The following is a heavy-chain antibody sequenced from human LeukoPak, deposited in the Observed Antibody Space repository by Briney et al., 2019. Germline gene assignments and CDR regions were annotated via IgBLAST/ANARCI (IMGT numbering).Heavy chain of an antibody. J-gene: IGHJ6*03. Sequence: ASVKVSCKTSGYTFSSYGISWLRQVPGQGLEWMGWISAYNGNTNYAQKLQGRVTMTTDTSTSTAYMELRSLRSDDTAVYYCARGITGGYYYYMDVWGKGTTVTVSS. CDR2: ISAYNGNT. CDR1: GYTFSSYG. V-gene: IGHV1-18*01. CDR3: ARGITGGYYYYMDV. D-gene: IGHD1-20*01.